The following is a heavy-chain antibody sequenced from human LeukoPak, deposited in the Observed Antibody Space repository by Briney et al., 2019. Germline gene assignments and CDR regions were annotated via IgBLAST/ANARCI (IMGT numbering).Heavy chain of an antibody. D-gene: IGHD4-17*01. V-gene: IGHV1-69*13. Sequence: ASVKVSCKASGGTFSSYAISWVRQAPGQGLEWMGGVIPIFGTANYAQKFQGRVTITADESTSTAYMELSSLRSEDTAVYYCARDPSLRYGDYVAWSKNAFDIWGQGTMVTVSS. J-gene: IGHJ3*02. CDR3: ARDPSLRYGDYVAWSKNAFDI. CDR1: GGTFSSYA. CDR2: VIPIFGTA.